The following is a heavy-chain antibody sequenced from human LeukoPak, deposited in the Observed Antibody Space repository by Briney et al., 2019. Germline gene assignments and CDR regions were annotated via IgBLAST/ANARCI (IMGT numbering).Heavy chain of an antibody. CDR3: ARGGDHPTFLFYYMDV. J-gene: IGHJ6*03. CDR2: MNPNSGNT. CDR1: GYTFTSYD. Sequence: ASVKVSCKASGYTFTSYDINWVRQATGQGLEWMGWMNPNSGNTGYAQKFQGRVTMTRNTSISTAYMELSSLRSEDTAVYYCARGGDHPTFLFYYMDVWGKGTTVTVSS. D-gene: IGHD3-16*01. V-gene: IGHV1-8*01.